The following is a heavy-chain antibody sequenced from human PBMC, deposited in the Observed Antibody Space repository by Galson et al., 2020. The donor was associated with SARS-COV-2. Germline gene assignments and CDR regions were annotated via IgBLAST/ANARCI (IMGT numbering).Heavy chain of an antibody. Sequence: ASVKVSCKASGYTFTGYYMHWVRQAPGQGLEYMGWINPNTGGTNYAQNFQGRVTMKWDTSITTAYVELERLRADDTAVYFCATRRLELGSLVYWGQGTLVTVSS. CDR2: INPNTGGT. V-gene: IGHV1-2*02. J-gene: IGHJ4*02. CDR1: GYTFTGYY. D-gene: IGHD1-7*01. CDR3: ATRRLELGSLVY.